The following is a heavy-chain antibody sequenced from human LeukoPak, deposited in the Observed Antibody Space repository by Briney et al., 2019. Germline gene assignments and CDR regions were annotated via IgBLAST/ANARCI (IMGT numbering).Heavy chain of an antibody. J-gene: IGHJ4*02. D-gene: IGHD3-10*01. CDR2: ISWDGGST. CDR1: GFTFDDYA. Sequence: GGSLRLSCAASGFTFDDYAMHWVRQAPGKGLEWVSLISWDGGSTYYADSVKGRFTISRDNSKNSLYLQMNSLRAEDTALYYCAKDRSYGSGSRGYYFDYWGQGTLVTVSS. V-gene: IGHV3-43D*03. CDR3: AKDRSYGSGSRGYYFDY.